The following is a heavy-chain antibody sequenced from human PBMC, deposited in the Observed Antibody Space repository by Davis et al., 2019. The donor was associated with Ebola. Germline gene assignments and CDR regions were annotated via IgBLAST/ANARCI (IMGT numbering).Heavy chain of an antibody. D-gene: IGHD2/OR15-2a*01. CDR3: AKDNRNIWSEV. CDR2: IYSGGTT. CDR1: GFIVSSNY. J-gene: IGHJ3*01. Sequence: GESLKISCAASGFIVSSNYMSWVRQAPGKGLEWVSVIYSGGTTNYADSVKGRFTISRDNSRNTLYLQMSGLRVEDTAIYYCAKDNRNIWSEVWGQGTMVTVSS. V-gene: IGHV3-53*01.